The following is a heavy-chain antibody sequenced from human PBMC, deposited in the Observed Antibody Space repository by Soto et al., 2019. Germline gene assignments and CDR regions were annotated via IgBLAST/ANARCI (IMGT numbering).Heavy chain of an antibody. CDR1: GYTFTSYG. CDR3: ARGTVVTPIYYYYGMDV. V-gene: IGHV1-18*01. Sequence: ASVKVSCKASGYTFTSYGISWVRQAPGQGLEWMGWISAYNGNTNYAQKLQGRVTITADESTSTAYVELSSLRSEDTAVYYCARGTVVTPIYYYYGMDVWGQGTTVTVSS. D-gene: IGHD2-21*02. CDR2: ISAYNGNT. J-gene: IGHJ6*02.